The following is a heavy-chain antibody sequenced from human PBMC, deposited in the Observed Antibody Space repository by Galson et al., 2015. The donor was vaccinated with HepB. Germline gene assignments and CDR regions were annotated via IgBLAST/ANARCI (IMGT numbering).Heavy chain of an antibody. V-gene: IGHV3-23*01. J-gene: IGHJ3*01. CDR1: GFTFSSYT. CDR2: IKGGGDT. D-gene: IGHD3-22*01. CDR3: AKTDSIYIRRPFDL. Sequence: SLRLSCAASGFTFSSYTMGWVCQAPGKGLEWVSGIKGGGDTYYADSVKGRFSISRDNSKNALDLQMNSLRAGDTAVYHCAKTDSIYIRRPFDLWGQGTMVTVSS.